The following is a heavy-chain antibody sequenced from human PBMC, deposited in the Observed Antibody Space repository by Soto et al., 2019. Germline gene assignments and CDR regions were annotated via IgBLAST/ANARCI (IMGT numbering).Heavy chain of an antibody. J-gene: IGHJ5*02. CDR3: ARNDFWSGLNWFDP. CDR1: GGSISSSSYY. CDR2: IYYSGST. D-gene: IGHD3-3*01. V-gene: IGHV4-39*01. Sequence: SETLSLTCTVSGGSISSSSYYWGWIRQPPGKGLEWIGSIYYSGSTYYNPSLKSRVTISVDTSKNQFSLKLSSVTAADTAVYYCARNDFWSGLNWFDPWGQGTLVTV.